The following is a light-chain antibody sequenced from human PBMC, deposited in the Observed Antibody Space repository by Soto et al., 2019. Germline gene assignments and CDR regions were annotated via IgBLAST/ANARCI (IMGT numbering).Light chain of an antibody. J-gene: IGLJ2*01. CDR3: SSYAGSNNWGV. Sequence: QSALTQPPSASGSPGQSVAISCTGTSSDVGGYNFVSWYQQHPGKAPKLIIYEVNKRPSGVPDRFSGSKSGNTASLTVSGLQAEDEGEYYCSSYAGSNNWGVFGGGTKLTVL. V-gene: IGLV2-8*01. CDR2: EVN. CDR1: SSDVGGYNF.